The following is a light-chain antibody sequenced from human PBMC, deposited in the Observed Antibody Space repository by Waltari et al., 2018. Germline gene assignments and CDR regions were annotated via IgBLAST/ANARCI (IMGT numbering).Light chain of an antibody. CDR3: QSYDNSLSVI. J-gene: IGLJ2*01. V-gene: IGLV1-40*01. CDR1: SSNIGVGFD. CDR2: GNI. Sequence: QSVLTQPPSVSGAPGQRVTISCTWSSSNIGVGFDVHWYPQLPGTPPNLLIYGNIIRPSGVPDRFAGSKSGTSASLAISGLQAEDEADYYCQSYDNSLSVIFGGGTKLTVL.